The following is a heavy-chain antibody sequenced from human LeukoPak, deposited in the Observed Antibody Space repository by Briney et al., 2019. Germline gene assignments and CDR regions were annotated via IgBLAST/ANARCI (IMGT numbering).Heavy chain of an antibody. V-gene: IGHV3-30*18. CDR3: AKLTTVTNDAFDI. Sequence: PGRSLRLSCAASRFTFSSYGMHWVRQAPGKGLEWVAVISSDGYNKYYADSVKSRFTISRDNSKNTLYLQMNSLRPEDTAVYYCAKLTTVTNDAFDIWGQGTMVTVSS. D-gene: IGHD4-17*01. CDR2: ISSDGYNK. CDR1: RFTFSSYG. J-gene: IGHJ3*02.